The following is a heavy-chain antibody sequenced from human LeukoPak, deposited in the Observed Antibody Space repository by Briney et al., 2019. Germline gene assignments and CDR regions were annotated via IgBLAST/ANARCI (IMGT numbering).Heavy chain of an antibody. V-gene: IGHV1-69*13. J-gene: IGHJ6*03. CDR3: ARDPLERNWSGYQYYYMDV. D-gene: IGHD3-3*01. CDR2: IIPIFGTA. Sequence: SVKVSCKASGGTFSSYAMSWVRQAPGQGLEWMGVIIPIFGTANYAQKFQGRVTITADESTSTAYMELSSLRSEDTAVYYCARDPLERNWSGYQYYYMDVWGKGTTVTVSS. CDR1: GGTFSSYA.